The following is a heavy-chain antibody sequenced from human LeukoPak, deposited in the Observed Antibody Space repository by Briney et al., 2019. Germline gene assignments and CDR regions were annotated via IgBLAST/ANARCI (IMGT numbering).Heavy chain of an antibody. Sequence: GASVKVSCKASGYTFTSYGISWVRQAPGQGVEWMGWISAYNGNTNYAQKLQGRVTMTTDTSTSTAYMELRSLRSDDTAVYYCARVAGYCSSTSCYELYDYWGQGTLVTVSS. CDR1: GYTFTSYG. D-gene: IGHD2-2*01. J-gene: IGHJ4*02. CDR2: ISAYNGNT. CDR3: ARVAGYCSSTSCYELYDY. V-gene: IGHV1-18*04.